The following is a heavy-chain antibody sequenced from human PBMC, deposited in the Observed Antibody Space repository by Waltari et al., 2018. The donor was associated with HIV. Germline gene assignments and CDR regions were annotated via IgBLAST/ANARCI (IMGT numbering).Heavy chain of an antibody. D-gene: IGHD2-15*01. CDR2: INPSGNST. Sequence: QVQLVQSGAEVKKPGASVKVSCKASGYTFISYYMHWVRQVPGHGLEWMGIINPSGNSTSYVQKFQGRLTMTRDTSTSTVYMELSSLRSEDTAVYYCARAPCSGGSCRLFDYWGQGTLVTVSS. CDR3: ARAPCSGGSCRLFDY. V-gene: IGHV1-46*01. J-gene: IGHJ4*02. CDR1: GYTFISYY.